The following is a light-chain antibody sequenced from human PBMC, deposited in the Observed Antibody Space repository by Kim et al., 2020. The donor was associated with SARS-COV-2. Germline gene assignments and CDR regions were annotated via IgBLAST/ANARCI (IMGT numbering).Light chain of an antibody. CDR2: KAS. V-gene: IGKV1-5*03. J-gene: IGKJ3*01. CDR3: QQYKSYPFT. Sequence: ASVGDRGTITCRASQSISSWLAWYQQKPGKAPKLLIYKASSLESGVPSRFSGSESGTEFTLTISSLQPDDFGTYYCQQYKSYPFTFGPGTKVDIK. CDR1: QSISSW.